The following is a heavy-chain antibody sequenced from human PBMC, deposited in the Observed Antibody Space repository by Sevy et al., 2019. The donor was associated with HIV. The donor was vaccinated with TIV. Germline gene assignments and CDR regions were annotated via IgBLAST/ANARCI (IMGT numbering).Heavy chain of an antibody. CDR3: ARILGQGRLGYGGNSYDY. Sequence: GESLKISCAASGFTFSDYYVSWIRQAPGKGLEWVSYISSSGSTIYYADSVKGRFTISRDNAKNSLYLQMNSLRAEDTAVYYCARILGQGRLGYGGNSYDYWGQGTLVTVSS. CDR2: ISSSGSTI. CDR1: GFTFSDYY. D-gene: IGHD2-15*01. J-gene: IGHJ4*02. V-gene: IGHV3-11*01.